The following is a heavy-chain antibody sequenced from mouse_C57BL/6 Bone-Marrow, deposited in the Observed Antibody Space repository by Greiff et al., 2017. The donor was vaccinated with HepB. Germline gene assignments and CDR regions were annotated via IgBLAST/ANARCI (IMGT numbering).Heavy chain of an antibody. D-gene: IGHD1-1*01. CDR3: ELRAWFAY. J-gene: IGHJ3*01. V-gene: IGHV1-81*01. Sequence: VQLVESGAELARPGASVKLSCKASGYTFTSYGISWVKQRTGQGLEWIGEIYPRSGNTYYNEKFKGKATLTADKSSSTAFMELRSLTSEDSAVYFCELRAWFAYWGQGTLVTVSA. CDR2: IYPRSGNT. CDR1: GYTFTSYG.